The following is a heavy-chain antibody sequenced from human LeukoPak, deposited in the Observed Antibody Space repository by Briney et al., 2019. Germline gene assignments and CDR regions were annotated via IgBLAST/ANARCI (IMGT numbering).Heavy chain of an antibody. CDR2: ITRSSYI. V-gene: IGHV3-69-1*01. D-gene: IGHD1-14*01. Sequence: ETLSLTCTVSGGSISSSSYYWGWIRQPPGKGLEWVSSITRSSYIYYADSVKGRFTISRDNAKNSLYLQMNSLRAEDTAVYYCARVGPWVNPDYYYYYMDVWGKGTTVTVSS. CDR1: GGSISSSSYY. CDR3: ARVGPWVNPDYYYYYMDV. J-gene: IGHJ6*03.